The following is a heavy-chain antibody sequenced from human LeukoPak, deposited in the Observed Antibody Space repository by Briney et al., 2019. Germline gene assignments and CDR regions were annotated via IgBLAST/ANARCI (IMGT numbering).Heavy chain of an antibody. D-gene: IGHD3-10*01. CDR1: GYRFTSYW. J-gene: IGHJ4*02. CDR3: ARIWARGVIGNEFDY. Sequence: GEALQISFKGSGYRFTSYWIGWGRRMPGKGGEWRGIIYPGDSDTRYSTSSEGQVTISADKSISTAYLQWSSLKASDTAMYYCARIWARGVIGNEFDYWGQGTLVSVSS. CDR2: IYPGDSDT. V-gene: IGHV5-51*01.